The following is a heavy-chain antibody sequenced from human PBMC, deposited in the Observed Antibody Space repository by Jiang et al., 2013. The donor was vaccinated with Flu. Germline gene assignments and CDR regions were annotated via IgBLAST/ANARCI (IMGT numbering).Heavy chain of an antibody. CDR1: GFTFSNAW. CDR2: IKSKTDGGTT. CDR3: TTGWYTVVTPDAFDI. J-gene: IGHJ3*02. V-gene: IGHV3-15*01. Sequence: VQLLESGGGLVKPGGSLRLSCAASGFTFSNAWMSWVRQAPGKGLEWVGRIKSKTDGGTTDYAAPVKGRFTISRDDSKNXLYLQMNSLKTEDTAVYYCTTGWYTVVTPDAFDIWGQGTMVTVSS. D-gene: IGHD4-23*01.